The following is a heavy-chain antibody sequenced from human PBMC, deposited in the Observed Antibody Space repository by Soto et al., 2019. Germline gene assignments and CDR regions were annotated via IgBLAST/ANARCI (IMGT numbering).Heavy chain of an antibody. Sequence: EVQLLESGGGLVQPGGSLRLSCAASGFTFSSYAMSWVRQAPGKGLEWVSAISGSGGSTYYADSVKGRFTISRDNSKNTLYLQMNSLRAEDTAVYYCANQLHSGGDYVSPYWYFDLWGRGTLVTVSS. J-gene: IGHJ2*01. D-gene: IGHD4-17*01. CDR2: ISGSGGST. CDR1: GFTFSSYA. CDR3: ANQLHSGGDYVSPYWYFDL. V-gene: IGHV3-23*01.